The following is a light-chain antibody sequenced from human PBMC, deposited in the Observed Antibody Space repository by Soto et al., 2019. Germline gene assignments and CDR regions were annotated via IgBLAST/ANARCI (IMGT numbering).Light chain of an antibody. V-gene: IGKV3-15*01. CDR1: QSVRSN. CDR3: QQYNNWPPWT. Sequence: EIVMTQSPVTLSVSPGARAPLSCRASQSVRSNLAWYQQKPGQAPRLLMYDASTRATGIPARFSGSGSGTEFTLTISSLQSEDFAVYYCQQYNNWPPWTFGQGTKVDIK. CDR2: DAS. J-gene: IGKJ1*01.